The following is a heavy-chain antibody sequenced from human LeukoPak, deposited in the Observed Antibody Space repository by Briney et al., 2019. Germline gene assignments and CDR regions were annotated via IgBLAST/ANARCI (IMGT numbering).Heavy chain of an antibody. V-gene: IGHV3-23*01. CDR1: GFTFSTYA. CDR3: AREQSGTRGWYTVDY. Sequence: GGSLRLSCAASGFTFSTYAITCVRQGPGKGLEWVSAIRPDGDRTYYANSVRGRFTISRDNSKDTVYLKINGLGVEDTAIYYCAREQSGTRGWYTVDYWGQGTLVTVS. J-gene: IGHJ4*02. D-gene: IGHD6-19*01. CDR2: IRPDGDRT.